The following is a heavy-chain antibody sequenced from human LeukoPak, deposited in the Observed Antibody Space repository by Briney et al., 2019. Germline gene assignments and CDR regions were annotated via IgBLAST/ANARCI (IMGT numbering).Heavy chain of an antibody. CDR1: GFTFSSYA. V-gene: IGHV3-23*01. J-gene: IGHJ4*02. Sequence: GGSLRLSCAASGFTFSSYAMSWVRQAPGKGLEWVSAISGSGGSTYYADSVKGRFTISRDNSKNTLYLQMNGLRAEDTAVYYCANSPTNVLFDYWGQGTLVTVSS. CDR2: ISGSGGST. CDR3: ANSPTNVLFDY. D-gene: IGHD6-6*01.